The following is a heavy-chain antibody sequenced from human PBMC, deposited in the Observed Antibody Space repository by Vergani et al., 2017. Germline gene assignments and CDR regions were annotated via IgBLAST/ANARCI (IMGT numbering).Heavy chain of an antibody. CDR1: GDTFTGHY. J-gene: IGHJ5*02. V-gene: IGHV1-2*02. CDR3: ARDLSAVPDVNWFDP. CDR2: INPNSGGT. D-gene: IGHD2-2*01. Sequence: QVQLVQSGTEVKKPGASVKVSCEASGDTFTGHYLHWVRQAPGQGLEWMGSINPNSGGTNYAQKFQGRVTMTRDTSISTAYMELSRLRSDDTAVYYCARDLSAVPDVNWFDPWGQGTLVTVSS.